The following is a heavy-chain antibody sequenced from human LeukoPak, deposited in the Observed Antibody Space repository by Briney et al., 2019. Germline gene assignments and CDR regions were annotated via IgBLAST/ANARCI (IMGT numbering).Heavy chain of an antibody. CDR2: ISTSNGNT. D-gene: IGHD2-2*01. J-gene: IGHJ2*01. CDR1: GYTFTDYG. Sequence: GASVKVSCKASGYTFTDYGINWVRQAPGQGLEWMAWISTSNGNTNYPQKFHGRVTTTTDTAKSTASMELRSLRSDDTAVYYCASSVVVVPAATPLWYFDLWGRGTLVTVSS. CDR3: ASSVVVVPAATPLWYFDL. V-gene: IGHV1-18*01.